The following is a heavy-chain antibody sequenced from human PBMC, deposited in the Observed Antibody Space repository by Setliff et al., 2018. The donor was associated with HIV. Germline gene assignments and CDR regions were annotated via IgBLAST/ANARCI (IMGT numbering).Heavy chain of an antibody. V-gene: IGHV4-31*03. CDR2: IYYSGAT. D-gene: IGHD5-12*01. CDR1: GGSISSGGYY. J-gene: IGHJ4*02. Sequence: SETLSLTCTVSGGSISSGGYYWSWIRQHPGKGLEWIGYIYYSGATYYNPSLRGRVAISIDTSKNQFSLKVTSVTAADTAVYYCAGRDGYNRYYFDFWGQGTLVTVSS. CDR3: AGRDGYNRYYFDF.